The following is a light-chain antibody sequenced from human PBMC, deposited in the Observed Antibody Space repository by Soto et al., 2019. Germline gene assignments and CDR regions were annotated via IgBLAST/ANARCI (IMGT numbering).Light chain of an antibody. CDR1: SSNIGAGYD. CDR3: QSYDSSLSVAV. CDR2: GNS. J-gene: IGLJ2*01. Sequence: QSVLTQPPSVSGAPGQKVIISCTGSSSNIGAGYDVHWYQQLPGTAPKLLIYGNSNRPSGVPDRLSGSKSGTSASLAITGLQVEDEADYYCQSYDSSLSVAVFGGGTKLTVL. V-gene: IGLV1-40*01.